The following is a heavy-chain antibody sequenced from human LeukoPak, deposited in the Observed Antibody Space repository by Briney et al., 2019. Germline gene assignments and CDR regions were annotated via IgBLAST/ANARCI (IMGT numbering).Heavy chain of an antibody. J-gene: IGHJ4*02. CDR3: AKERYYDSSGSEFDY. D-gene: IGHD3-22*01. CDR1: GFTFSSYA. CDR2: ISGSGGST. Sequence: GGSRRLSCAASGFTFSSYAMSWVRQAPGKGLEWVSAISGSGGSTYYADSVKGRFTISRDNSKNTLYLQMNSLRAEDTAVYYCAKERYYDSSGSEFDYWGQGTLVTVSS. V-gene: IGHV3-23*01.